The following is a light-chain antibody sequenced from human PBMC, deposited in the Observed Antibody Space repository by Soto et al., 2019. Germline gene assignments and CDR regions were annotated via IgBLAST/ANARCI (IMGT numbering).Light chain of an antibody. CDR3: QQYNRYSVM. CDR2: GAS. CDR1: QSITNW. Sequence: DIQITQSPLTLSASIGDRVTITCRASQSITNWLAWYQQKPGQPPKLLLYGASSRDSGVPPRFSGSGSGTEFTLTLSSLQPDDFAPYYCQQYNRYSVMFGQGTKVEVK. V-gene: IGKV1-5*01. J-gene: IGKJ1*01.